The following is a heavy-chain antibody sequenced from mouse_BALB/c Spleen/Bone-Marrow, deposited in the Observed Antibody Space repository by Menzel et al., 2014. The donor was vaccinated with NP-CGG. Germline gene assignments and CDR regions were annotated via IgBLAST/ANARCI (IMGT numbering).Heavy chain of an antibody. V-gene: IGHV1S130*01. CDR1: GYTFTGSW. CDR2: IHPNTDNT. D-gene: IGHD2-14*01. Sequence: QVHVKQSGSVLVRPGASVKLSCKASGYTFTGSWMHWAKQRPGQGLEWIGEIHPNTDNTNYDEKFKGKATLTVDTSSSTAYVDLSSLTSEDSAVYYCARHHRYAYYFDYWGQGTTPTVSS. J-gene: IGHJ2*01. CDR3: ARHHRYAYYFDY.